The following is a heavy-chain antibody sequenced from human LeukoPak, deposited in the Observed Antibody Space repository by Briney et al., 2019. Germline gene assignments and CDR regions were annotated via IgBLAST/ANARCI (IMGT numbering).Heavy chain of an antibody. V-gene: IGHV4-59*11. Sequence: SETLSLTCTVPGGSLSAHYWSWIRQPRGKRLEWIGYVSYTGRTKYNPSLQSRVTISIDTSKSQFSLKLTSVTSADTAVYSCARLLDNDISGDPDTFDVWGQGTTVIVSS. CDR1: GGSLSAHY. CDR2: VSYTGRT. CDR3: ARLLDNDISGDPDTFDV. D-gene: IGHD3-22*01. J-gene: IGHJ3*01.